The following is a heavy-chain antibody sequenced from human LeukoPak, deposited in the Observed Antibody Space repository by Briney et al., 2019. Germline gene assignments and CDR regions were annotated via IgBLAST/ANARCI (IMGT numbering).Heavy chain of an antibody. CDR2: IYHSGST. CDR3: ARAITFGGVIATNWFDP. CDR1: GGSISSGGYS. D-gene: IGHD3-16*02. V-gene: IGHV4-30-2*01. Sequence: SETLSLTCAVSGGSISSGGYSWSWIRQPPGKGLEWIGYIYHSGSTYYNPSLKSRVTISVDRSKNQFSLKLSSVTAADTAGYYCARAITFGGVIATNWFDPWGQGTLVTVSS. J-gene: IGHJ5*02.